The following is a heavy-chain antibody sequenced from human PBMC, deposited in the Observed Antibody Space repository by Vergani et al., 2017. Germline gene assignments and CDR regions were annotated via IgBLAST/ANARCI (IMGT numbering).Heavy chain of an antibody. CDR2: ISGSGGST. CDR1: GFTFSSYA. CDR3: AKDDYYDSGSYYSRYYYYYYGMDV. J-gene: IGHJ6*02. D-gene: IGHD3-10*01. Sequence: EVQLLESGGGLVQPGGSLRLSCAASGFTFSSYAMSWVRQAPGKGLEWVSAISGSGGSTYYADSVKGRFTISRDNSKNTLYLQMNSLRAEDTAVYYCAKDDYYDSGSYYSRYYYYYYGMDVWGQGTTVTVSS. V-gene: IGHV3-23*01.